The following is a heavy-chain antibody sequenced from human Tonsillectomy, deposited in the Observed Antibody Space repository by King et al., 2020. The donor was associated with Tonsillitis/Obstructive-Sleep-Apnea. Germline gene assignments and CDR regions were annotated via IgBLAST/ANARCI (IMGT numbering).Heavy chain of an antibody. D-gene: IGHD3-22*01. V-gene: IGHV4-59*01. CDR2: IYYSGNT. J-gene: IGHJ6*03. CDR1: GGSISSYY. CDR3: AGINVVLTEATIPYYYYYYMDV. Sequence: QLQESGPGLVKPSETLSLTCTVSGGSISSYYWSWIRQPPGKALEWIGYIYYSGNTNSNPSLNSRVTISVDTSKNQFSLKLSSVTAADTAVYYCAGINVVLTEATIPYYYYYYMDVWGKGTTVTVS.